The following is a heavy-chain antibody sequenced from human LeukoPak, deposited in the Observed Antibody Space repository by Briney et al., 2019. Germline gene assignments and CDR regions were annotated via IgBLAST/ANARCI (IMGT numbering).Heavy chain of an antibody. J-gene: IGHJ4*02. CDR1: GGTFSSYA. CDR3: ARDVGATDY. D-gene: IGHD1-26*01. Sequence: SVKVSCKASGGTFSSYAISWVRQAPGQGLEWMERIIPILGIANYAQKFQGRVTITADKSTSTAYMELSSLRSEDTAVYYCARDVGATDYWGQGTLVTVSS. CDR2: IIPILGIA. V-gene: IGHV1-69*04.